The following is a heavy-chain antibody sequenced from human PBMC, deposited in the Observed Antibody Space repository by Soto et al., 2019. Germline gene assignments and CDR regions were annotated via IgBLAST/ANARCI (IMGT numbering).Heavy chain of an antibody. Sequence: EVQLLESGGGLVQPGGSLRLSCAASGFTFSSYAMSWVRQAPGKGLEWVSAISGSGGSTYYADSVKGRFTISRDNSKHTLYLQMNSLRAEDTAVYYCAKDWEYDSSGYYSYYFDYWGQGTLVTVSS. V-gene: IGHV3-23*01. J-gene: IGHJ4*02. CDR1: GFTFSSYA. CDR2: ISGSGGST. CDR3: AKDWEYDSSGYYSYYFDY. D-gene: IGHD3-22*01.